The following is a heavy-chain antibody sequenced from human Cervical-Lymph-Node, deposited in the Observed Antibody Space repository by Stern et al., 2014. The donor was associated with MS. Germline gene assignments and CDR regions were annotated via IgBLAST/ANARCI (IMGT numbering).Heavy chain of an antibody. D-gene: IGHD3-10*01. J-gene: IGHJ4*02. V-gene: IGHV3-21*01. CDR1: GFTFINYN. CDR2: ISSNGNYI. Sequence: VQLVQSGGGLVKPEGSLRLSCAASGFTFINYNMNWVRQAPGKGLEWVSSISSNGNYIYYADSVKGRFTISRDNAKNALFLQMNSLRVEDTAVYYCARVPFYGSGSYSLDQWGQGTLVTVSS. CDR3: ARVPFYGSGSYSLDQ.